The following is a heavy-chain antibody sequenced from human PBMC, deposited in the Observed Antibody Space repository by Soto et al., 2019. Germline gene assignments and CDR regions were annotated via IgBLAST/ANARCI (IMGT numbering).Heavy chain of an antibody. CDR2: ISGSGGNT. D-gene: IGHD3-22*01. Sequence: GGSLRLSCVASGFTFSTYAMNWVRQAPGRGLEWVSIISGSGGNTYYADSVKGRFTISRDNSKNTLYLQMNSLRAEDTAVYYCAKFYYDSSGSRPPNGAFDIWGQGTMVTVSS. CDR3: AKFYYDSSGSRPPNGAFDI. CDR1: GFTFSTYA. J-gene: IGHJ3*02. V-gene: IGHV3-23*01.